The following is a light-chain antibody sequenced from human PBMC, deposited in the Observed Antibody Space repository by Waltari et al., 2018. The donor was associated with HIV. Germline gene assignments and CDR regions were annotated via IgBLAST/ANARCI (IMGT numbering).Light chain of an antibody. J-gene: IGLJ1*01. Sequence: QYALTQPASVSGSPGQSIPIPCTGTSIAVGGSNHLSWYQQPPGKAPTIMLNEVSNRPPGVSKRFSGSKSGNTAPLTISGLQAEHEADYYCSSYTSSSTRVFGTGTKVTVL. V-gene: IGLV2-14*01. CDR1: SIAVGGSNH. CDR2: EVS. CDR3: SSYTSSSTRV.